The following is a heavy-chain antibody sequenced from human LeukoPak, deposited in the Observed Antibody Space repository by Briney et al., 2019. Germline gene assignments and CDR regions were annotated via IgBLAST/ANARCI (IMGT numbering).Heavy chain of an antibody. CDR2: ISAYNSNT. Sequence: ASVKVSCKASGYTFISYGISWVRQAPRQGLEWVGWISAYNSNTNYSQKLQGRVTITTDTSTSTAYMELRTLRSDDTAVYYCQRDDYSNRRFDYWGQGTLVTVSS. D-gene: IGHD4-11*01. CDR1: GYTFISYG. V-gene: IGHV1-18*01. CDR3: QRDDYSNRRFDY. J-gene: IGHJ4*02.